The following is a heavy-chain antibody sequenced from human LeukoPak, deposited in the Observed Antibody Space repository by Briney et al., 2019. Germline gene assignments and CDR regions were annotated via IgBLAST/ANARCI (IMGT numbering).Heavy chain of an antibody. D-gene: IGHD2-2*01. Sequence: SGTLSLTCTVSDGSINGYYWSWIRQPPGKGLDWIGYMYSGGTTNYSPSLKSRVTISEDTSKNQFSLKLTSVTAADTAVYYCARDCSSTSCYAEEGYYYYGMDVWGQGTTVTVSS. J-gene: IGHJ6*02. CDR1: DGSINGYY. CDR2: MYSGGTT. V-gene: IGHV4-59*01. CDR3: ARDCSSTSCYAEEGYYYYGMDV.